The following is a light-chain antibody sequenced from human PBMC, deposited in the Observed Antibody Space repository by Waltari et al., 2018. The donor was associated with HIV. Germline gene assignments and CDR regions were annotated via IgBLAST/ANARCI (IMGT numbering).Light chain of an antibody. Sequence: EIVLTQSPDFQSVTPRERVTNTCRASQNTGTRVQWYQQKPNQSARLRSKVASQSFSGVPSRSSGSGSGTDFTLTINSLEPEDAATYDCLQSSTFPYTLGQGTKLEI. CDR3: LQSSTFPYT. CDR1: QNTGTR. J-gene: IGKJ2*01. CDR2: VAS. V-gene: IGKV6-21*01.